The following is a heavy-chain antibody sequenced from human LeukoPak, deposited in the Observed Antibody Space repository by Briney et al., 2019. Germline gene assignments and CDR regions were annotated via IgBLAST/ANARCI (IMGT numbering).Heavy chain of an antibody. J-gene: IGHJ4*02. CDR3: ARGRSHGY. V-gene: IGHV4-34*01. CDR1: GGSFSGYY. CDR2: INHSGST. Sequence: SETLSLTCAVYGGSFSGYYLSWIRQPPGKGLEWIGEINHSGSTNYNPSLKSRVTISVDTSKNQFSLKLSSVTAADTAVYYCARGRSHGYWGQGTLVTVSS.